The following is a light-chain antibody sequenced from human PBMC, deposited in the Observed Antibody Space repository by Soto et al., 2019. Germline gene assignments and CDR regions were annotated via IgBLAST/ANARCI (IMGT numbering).Light chain of an antibody. CDR1: QSVSSSY. J-gene: IGKJ1*01. CDR2: GAS. CDR3: QQYGSSPTGT. V-gene: IGKV3-20*01. Sequence: EIVLTQSPGTLSLSSGDRDTLXXRASQSVSSSYLAWYQQKPGQAPRLLIEGASSRATGIPDRFSGSGSGTDFTRTISRLEPEDFAVYYCQQYGSSPTGTFGQGTKV.